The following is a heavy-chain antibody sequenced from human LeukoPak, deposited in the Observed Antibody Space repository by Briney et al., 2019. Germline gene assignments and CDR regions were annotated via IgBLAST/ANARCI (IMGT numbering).Heavy chain of an antibody. V-gene: IGHV1-18*01. D-gene: IGHD2-15*01. CDR2: ISAYNGNT. Sequence: ASVKVSCKASGYTFTSYGISWVRQAPGQGLEWMGWISAYNGNTNYAQKLQGRVTMTTDTSTSTAYMELRSLRSDDTAVYYCARSIYCSGGSCYGEFDYWGQGTLATVSS. J-gene: IGHJ4*02. CDR3: ARSIYCSGGSCYGEFDY. CDR1: GYTFTSYG.